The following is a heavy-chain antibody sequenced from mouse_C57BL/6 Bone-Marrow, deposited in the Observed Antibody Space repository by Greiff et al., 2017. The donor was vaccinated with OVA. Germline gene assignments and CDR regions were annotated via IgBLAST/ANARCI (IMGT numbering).Heavy chain of an antibody. CDR1: GYTFTSYW. V-gene: IGHV1-55*01. CDR3: ARAPIYYYGSSYKWYFDV. J-gene: IGHJ1*03. D-gene: IGHD1-1*01. CDR2: IYPGSGST. Sequence: VQLQQSGAELVKPGASVKMSCKASGYTFTSYWITWVKQRPGQGLEWIGDIYPGSGSTNYNEKFKSKATLTVDKSSSTAYMQLSSLTSEDSAVYYCARAPIYYYGSSYKWYFDVWGTGTTVTVSS.